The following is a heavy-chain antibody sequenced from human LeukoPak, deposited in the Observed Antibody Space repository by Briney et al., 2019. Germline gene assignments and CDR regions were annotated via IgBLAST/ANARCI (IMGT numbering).Heavy chain of an antibody. CDR2: IHPNSGVT. V-gene: IGHV1-2*02. D-gene: IGHD6-13*01. J-gene: IGHJ4*02. CDR3: AMQQNSLLDY. CDR1: GYTFTGYF. Sequence: ASVKVSCKASGYTFTGYFFHWVRQAPGQGLEWLGWIHPNSGVTKYSQKFQGRVTLTRDTSISTAYMELTRLRSDDTAVYYCAMQQNSLLDYWGQGTLVTVSS.